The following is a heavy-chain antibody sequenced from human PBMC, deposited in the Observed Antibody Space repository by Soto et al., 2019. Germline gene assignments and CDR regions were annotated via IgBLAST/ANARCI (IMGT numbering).Heavy chain of an antibody. J-gene: IGHJ4*02. CDR1: GGSISSYY. Sequence: QVQLQESGPGLVKPSETLSLTCTVSGGSISSYYWSWIRPPPGKGLEWIGYIYYSGGTNYNPSRTSRVTKSVDTSKTQCSLKLSSVTAADTDVYYCAGYTSGWSFDYWGQGTLVTVSS. CDR2: IYYSGGT. D-gene: IGHD6-19*01. V-gene: IGHV4-59*01. CDR3: AGYTSGWSFDY.